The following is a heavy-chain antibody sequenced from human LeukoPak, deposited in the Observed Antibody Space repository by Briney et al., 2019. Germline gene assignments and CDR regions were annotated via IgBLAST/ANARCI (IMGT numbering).Heavy chain of an antibody. Sequence: GASVKVSCKASGFTFSSYWMHWVRQAPGQGLEWMGVINPRGDEAVYAQKFQGRVTMTRDTPTSTAYMELSSLGSEDTAMFYCVRDNSRNGGTFTSWWFDPWGQGTLVIVSS. CDR2: INPRGDEA. J-gene: IGHJ5*02. CDR1: GFTFSSYW. CDR3: VRDNSRNGGTFTSWWFDP. D-gene: IGHD2/OR15-2a*01. V-gene: IGHV1-46*01.